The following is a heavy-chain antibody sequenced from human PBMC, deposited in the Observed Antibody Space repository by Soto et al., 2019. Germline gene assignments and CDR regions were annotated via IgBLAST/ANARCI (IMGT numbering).Heavy chain of an antibody. J-gene: IGHJ4*02. Sequence: ASVKVSCKASGFTFTSSAFQWVRQARGQRLEWIGWIAVGSGYTNYAQRFQDRVTLTMDMSTATTYMELSRLTSEDTAIYYCAADATAWQQMVPSDYWGQGALVTVSS. D-gene: IGHD2-8*01. CDR2: IAVGSGYT. CDR1: GFTFTSSA. V-gene: IGHV1-58*01. CDR3: AADATAWQQMVPSDY.